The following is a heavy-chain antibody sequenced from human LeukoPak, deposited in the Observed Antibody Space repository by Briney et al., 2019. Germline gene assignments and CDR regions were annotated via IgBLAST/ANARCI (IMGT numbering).Heavy chain of an antibody. CDR2: ISGGGGST. CDR3: AKGPRAQSSSSW. D-gene: IGHD6-6*01. Sequence: GGSLRLSCAASGFTFSTYAMSWVRQAPGKGLEWVSTISGGGGSTNYADSVKGRFTISRDNPKNTLYLQMNSLRAEDTAVYYCAKGPRAQSSSSWWDQGTLVTVSS. J-gene: IGHJ4*02. CDR1: GFTFSTYA. V-gene: IGHV3-23*01.